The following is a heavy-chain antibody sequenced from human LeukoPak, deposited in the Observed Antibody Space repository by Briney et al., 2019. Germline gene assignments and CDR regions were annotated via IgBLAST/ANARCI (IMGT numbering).Heavy chain of an antibody. CDR2: ISYDGGNK. V-gene: IGHV3-30*18. Sequence: GGSLRLSCAASGFTFSSYGMHWVRQAPGKGLEWVAVISYDGGNKYYADSVKGRFTISRDNFKNTLYLQMNSLRPEDTAVYYCAKDRSKVATSLAAAVAEGYWGQGTLVTVSS. CDR1: GFTFSSYG. J-gene: IGHJ4*02. CDR3: AKDRSKVATSLAAAVAEGY. D-gene: IGHD6-13*01.